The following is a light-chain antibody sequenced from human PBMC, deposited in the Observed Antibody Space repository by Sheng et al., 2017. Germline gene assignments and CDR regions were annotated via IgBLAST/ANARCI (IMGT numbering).Light chain of an antibody. CDR3: QQGYSVPLS. Sequence: DIQMTQSPSSLSASVGDRVTITCRASQSISSYLSWYKQKPGKPLSSSSLLPPICKVGSPIRFRGSGSGTDFTLTISGLQREDFATYYCQQGYSVPLSFGGGTKVEIK. V-gene: IGKV1-39*01. CDR2: LPP. CDR1: QSISSY. J-gene: IGKJ4*01.